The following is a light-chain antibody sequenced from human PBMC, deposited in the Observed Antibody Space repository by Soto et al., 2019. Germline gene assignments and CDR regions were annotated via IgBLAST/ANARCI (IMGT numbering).Light chain of an antibody. J-gene: IGKJ2*01. V-gene: IGKV3-11*01. CDR2: DAS. Sequence: EIVLTQSPATLSLSPGERATLSCRASQSVSSYLAWYQQKPGQAPRLLIYDASNRATGIPARFSGSGSGTDSPLPISSLDLEDFAFYYCQQRSNWYTFGRGTKLEIK. CDR3: QQRSNWYT. CDR1: QSVSSY.